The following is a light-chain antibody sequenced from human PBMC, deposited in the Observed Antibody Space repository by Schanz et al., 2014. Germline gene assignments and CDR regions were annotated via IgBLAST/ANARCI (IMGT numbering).Light chain of an antibody. Sequence: EIVLTQSPGTLSLSPGERATLSCRASQSVSSSFLAWYQQKPGQAPRLLIYGASTRATGLPARFSGSGSGTDFTLTISSLQSEDFAAYYCQQYNNFWGFGQGTKVEIK. J-gene: IGKJ1*01. V-gene: IGKV3D-7*01. CDR2: GAS. CDR3: QQYNNFWG. CDR1: QSVSSSF.